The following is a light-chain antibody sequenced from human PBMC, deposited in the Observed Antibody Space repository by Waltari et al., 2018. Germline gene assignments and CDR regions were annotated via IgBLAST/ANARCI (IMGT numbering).Light chain of an antibody. J-gene: IGKJ1*01. CDR1: QSVRNN. CDR3: QQYNNWPPWT. V-gene: IGKV3-15*01. CDR2: GAS. Sequence: EIVMTQSPATLSVSPGERATLSCRASQSVRNNLVWYQQKPGKAPRLLIYGASTRVTGIPARFSGSWSGTEFTLTISSLQSEDFAVYYCQQYNNWPPWTFGQGTKVEIK.